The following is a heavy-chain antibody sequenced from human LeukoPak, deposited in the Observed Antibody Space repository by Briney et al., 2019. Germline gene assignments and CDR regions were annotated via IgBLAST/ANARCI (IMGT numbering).Heavy chain of an antibody. V-gene: IGHV1-69*05. D-gene: IGHD6-13*01. CDR1: GGTFSSYA. J-gene: IGHJ4*02. CDR3: ALWRQQLVRYFDY. Sequence: SVKVSCRASGGTFSSYAISWVRQAPGQGLEWMGGIIPIFGTANYAQKFQGRVTITTDESTSTAYMELSSLRSEDTAVYYCALWRQQLVRYFDYWGQGTLVTVSS. CDR2: IIPIFGTA.